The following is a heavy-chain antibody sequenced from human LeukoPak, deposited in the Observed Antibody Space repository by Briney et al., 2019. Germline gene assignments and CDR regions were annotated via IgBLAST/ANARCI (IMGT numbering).Heavy chain of an antibody. V-gene: IGHV4-31*03. CDR3: ARLVGSSYYYDSSGEGWFPP. CDR2: IYYSGST. Sequence: SETLSLTCTVSGGSISSGGYYWSWIRQHPGKGLEWIGYIYYSGSTYYNPSLKSRVTISVDTSKNHFSLKLSSVTAADTAVYYCARLVGSSYYYDSSGEGWFPPWGQETLVTVSS. CDR1: GGSISSGGYY. J-gene: IGHJ5*02. D-gene: IGHD3-22*01.